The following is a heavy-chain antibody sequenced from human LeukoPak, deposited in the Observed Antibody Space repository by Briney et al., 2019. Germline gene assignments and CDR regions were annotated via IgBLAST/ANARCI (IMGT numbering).Heavy chain of an antibody. CDR1: GGSISSYY. CDR3: ARARTYSTYFDY. CDR2: IYYSGST. J-gene: IGHJ4*02. V-gene: IGHV4-59*01. Sequence: PSETLSLTYAVYGGSISSYYWSWIRQPPGKGLEWIGYIYYSGSTNYNPSLKSRVTISVDTSKNQFSLKLSSVTAADTAVYYCARARTYSTYFDYWGQGTLVTVSS. D-gene: IGHD6-13*01.